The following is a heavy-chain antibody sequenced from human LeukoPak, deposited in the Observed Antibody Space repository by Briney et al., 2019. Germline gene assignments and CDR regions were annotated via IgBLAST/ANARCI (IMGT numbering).Heavy chain of an antibody. CDR3: AKSYYYHSGSFDY. CDR2: SSSDGRST. J-gene: IGHJ4*01. V-gene: IGHV3-30*18. D-gene: IGHD3-10*01. Sequence: GGSLRLSCAASGFTFSTFNMHWVRQAPGKGLEWVAVSSSDGRSTFYAENVQGRFTLSGDNSKNTLSLQMNSLRAEDTAVYYCAKSYYYHSGSFDYWGHGTLVIISS. CDR1: GFTFSTFN.